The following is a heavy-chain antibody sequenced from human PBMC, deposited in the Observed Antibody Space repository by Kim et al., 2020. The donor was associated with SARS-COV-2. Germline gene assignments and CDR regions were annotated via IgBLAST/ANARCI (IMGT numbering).Heavy chain of an antibody. J-gene: IGHJ4*02. Sequence: GRSLRLSCAASGFTFSSSWMHWVRQAPGEGLMWVSRMSGDGSVINYADSVKGRFTVSRDNAKNTLYLQMNSLRVEDTALYYCATAGNFRFDNWGQGTLVTVSA. CDR2: MSGDGSVI. CDR3: ATAGNFRFDN. V-gene: IGHV3-74*01. D-gene: IGHD3-10*01. CDR1: GFTFSSSW.